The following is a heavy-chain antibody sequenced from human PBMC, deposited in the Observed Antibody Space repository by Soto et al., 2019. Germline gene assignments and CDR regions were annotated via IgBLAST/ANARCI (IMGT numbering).Heavy chain of an antibody. J-gene: IGHJ4*02. CDR3: ARVDSSGWPSDY. D-gene: IGHD6-19*01. CDR1: GFTFSSYA. CDR2: ISYDGSNK. Sequence: GGSLKLSCAASGFTFSSYAMHCVRQAPGKGLEWVAVISYDGSNKYYADSVKGRFTISRDNSKNTLYLQMNSLRAEDTAVYYCARVDSSGWPSDYWAQGTVVTVSS. V-gene: IGHV3-30-3*01.